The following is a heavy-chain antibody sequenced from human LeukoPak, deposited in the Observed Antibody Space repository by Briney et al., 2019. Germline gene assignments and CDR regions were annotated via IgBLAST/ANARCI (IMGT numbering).Heavy chain of an antibody. D-gene: IGHD6-13*01. V-gene: IGHV5-51*01. CDR1: GYSYTSYW. CDR3: AITHPYSRNWFDP. Sequence: GESLKISCKGSGYSYTSYWIGWVRQTPGKGLEWMGIIYPGDSDTRYSPSFQGQVTISADKSISTAYLQWSSLKASDTAMYYCAITHPYSRNWFDPWGQGTLVTVSS. CDR2: IYPGDSDT. J-gene: IGHJ5*02.